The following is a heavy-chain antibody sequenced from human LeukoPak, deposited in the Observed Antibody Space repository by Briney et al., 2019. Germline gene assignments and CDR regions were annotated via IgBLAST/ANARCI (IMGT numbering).Heavy chain of an antibody. CDR1: GFTFSSYA. V-gene: IGHV3-23*01. CDR2: ISGSGGST. Sequence: PGGSLRLSCAASGFTFSSYAMSWVRQAPGKGLEWVSAISGSGGSTYYADSVKGRFTISRDNSKNTLYLQMNSLRAEDTAVYYCAKVVREYSAVVITLSDAFDIWGQGTMVTVSS. J-gene: IGHJ3*02. D-gene: IGHD3-22*01. CDR3: AKVVREYSAVVITLSDAFDI.